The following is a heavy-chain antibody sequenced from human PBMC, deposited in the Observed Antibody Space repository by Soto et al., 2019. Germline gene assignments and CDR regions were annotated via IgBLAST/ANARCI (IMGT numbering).Heavy chain of an antibody. D-gene: IGHD6-19*01. CDR1: GDSIGRGGYY. J-gene: IGHJ4*02. Sequence: SETLSLTCTVSGDSIGRGGYYLTWIRQHPGKGLEWIAYIYTTGSTYYNPSLKSGVGISFDTSKNQFSLKLSSVTAADTALYYCAKGIPVSGSFDYWGQGTLVTVSS. CDR2: IYTTGST. V-gene: IGHV4-31*03. CDR3: AKGIPVSGSFDY.